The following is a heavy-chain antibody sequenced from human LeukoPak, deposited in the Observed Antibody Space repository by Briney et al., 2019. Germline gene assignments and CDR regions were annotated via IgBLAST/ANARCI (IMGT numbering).Heavy chain of an antibody. Sequence: ASVKVSCKASGYTFTGYYMHWVRQAPGQRLEWLGWINPGNGDTKYPQNFQGRVTVTSDTSAATAYVELNSLTSEDTAVYHCARERWHCRVNCYSVYYYALDVWGQGTTVTVSS. CDR1: GYTFTGYY. J-gene: IGHJ6*02. D-gene: IGHD2-15*01. V-gene: IGHV1-3*01. CDR2: INPGNGDT. CDR3: ARERWHCRVNCYSVYYYALDV.